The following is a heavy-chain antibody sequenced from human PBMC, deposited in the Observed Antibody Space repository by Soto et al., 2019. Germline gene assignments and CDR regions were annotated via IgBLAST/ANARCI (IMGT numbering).Heavy chain of an antibody. D-gene: IGHD2-8*02. CDR1: GFICRRYD. J-gene: IGHJ3*02. CDR2: ILVGGST. V-gene: IGHV3-23*01. Sequence: EVQMLESGGGLVQPGGSLRLSCAASGFICRRYDMSWVRQAPGKGLEWVSTILVGGSTHYEDSVKGRFTISRDGSKNTLYLQMNSLTAGDKAVYYCAKATATGGGAFDICGQGTMVTVSS. CDR3: AKATATGGGAFDI.